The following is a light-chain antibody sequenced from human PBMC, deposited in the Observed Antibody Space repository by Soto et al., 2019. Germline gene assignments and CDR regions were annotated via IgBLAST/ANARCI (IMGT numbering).Light chain of an antibody. CDR3: QQYNSYPVT. CDR2: DAS. Sequence: DIPMTQSPSTLSASVGDRVTITCRASQSISSWLAWYQQKPGKAPKLLIYDASSLESGVPSRFSGSGSGTEFTLTISSLQPDDFATYCCQQYNSYPVTFGQGNKLEIK. CDR1: QSISSW. J-gene: IGKJ2*01. V-gene: IGKV1-5*01.